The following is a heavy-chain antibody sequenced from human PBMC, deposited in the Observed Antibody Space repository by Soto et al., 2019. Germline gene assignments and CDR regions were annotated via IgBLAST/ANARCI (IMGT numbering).Heavy chain of an antibody. D-gene: IGHD3-3*01. J-gene: IGHJ5*02. Sequence: SETLSLTCTVSGGSISSSSYYWGWIRQPPGKGLEWIGSIYYSGSTYYNPSLKSRVTISVDTSKNQFSLKLSSVTAADTAVYYCARQGITIWGVVIIGHVDWFDLWGQGTRVTVAS. CDR2: IYYSGST. CDR1: GGSISSSSYY. V-gene: IGHV4-39*01. CDR3: ARQGITIWGVVIIGHVDWFDL.